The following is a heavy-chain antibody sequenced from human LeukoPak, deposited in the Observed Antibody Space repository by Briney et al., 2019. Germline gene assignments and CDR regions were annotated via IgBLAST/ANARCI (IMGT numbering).Heavy chain of an antibody. CDR3: ARARNPLEYPRPPYFDY. V-gene: IGHV3-21*01. Sequence: GGSLRLSCAASGFTFSSYSMNWVRQAPGKGLEWVSSISSSSSYIYYADSVKGRFTISRDNAKNSLYLQMNSLRAEDTAVYYCARARNPLEYPRPPYFDYWGQGTLVTVSS. J-gene: IGHJ4*02. D-gene: IGHD2-2*01. CDR2: ISSSSSYI. CDR1: GFTFSSYS.